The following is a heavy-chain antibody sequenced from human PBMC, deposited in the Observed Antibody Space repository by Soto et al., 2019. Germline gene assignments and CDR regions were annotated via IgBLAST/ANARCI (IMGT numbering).Heavy chain of an antibody. CDR2: ISGSGGST. J-gene: IGHJ4*02. CDR1: GFTFSSYA. D-gene: IGHD3-9*01. CDR3: AKDPPRDYDILTGHYPH. V-gene: IGHV3-23*01. Sequence: GGSLRLSCAASGFTFSSYAMSWVRQAPGKGLEWVSAISGSGGSTYYADSVKGRFTISRDNSKNTLYLQMNSLRAEDTAVYYCAKDPPRDYDILTGHYPHWGQGTLVTVSS.